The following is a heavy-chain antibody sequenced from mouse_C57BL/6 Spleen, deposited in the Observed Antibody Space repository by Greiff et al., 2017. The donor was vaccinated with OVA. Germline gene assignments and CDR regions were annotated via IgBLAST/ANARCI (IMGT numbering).Heavy chain of an antibody. CDR2: ISGGGGNT. Sequence: EVKLVESGGGLVKPGGSLKLSCAASGFTFSSYTMSWVRQTPEQGLEWVATISGGGGNTYYPDSVKGRVTISRDNATNTLYLQMSSLRSEDTALYYCARLSVLYLDYWGQGTTLTVSS. J-gene: IGHJ2*01. CDR1: GFTFSSYT. CDR3: ARLSVLYLDY. V-gene: IGHV5-9*01.